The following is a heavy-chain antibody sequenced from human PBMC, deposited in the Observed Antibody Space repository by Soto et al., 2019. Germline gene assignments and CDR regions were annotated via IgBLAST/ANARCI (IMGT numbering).Heavy chain of an antibody. D-gene: IGHD2-2*01. Sequence: SLRLSCVASGFVFSRYGMHWVRQAPGKGLEWVAVISYDGSSKFHSDSLKGRSTISRDNSKNTLYLQMNSLRPEDTAVYYCAKDGCASTSCHCNDWGQAILVTASS. CDR2: ISYDGSSK. CDR3: AKDGCASTSCHCND. CDR1: GFVFSRYG. J-gene: IGHJ4*02. V-gene: IGHV3-30*18.